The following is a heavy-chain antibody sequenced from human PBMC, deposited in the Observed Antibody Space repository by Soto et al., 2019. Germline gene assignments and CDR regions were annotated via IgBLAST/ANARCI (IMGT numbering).Heavy chain of an antibody. D-gene: IGHD3-3*01. V-gene: IGHV4-31*03. Sequence: SETLSLTCSVSGGSISSGGYYWSWIRQLPGKGLEWMGYIYDSGNTYYNPSLKSRVTFSLDRSKNQLSLKLRSVTAADTAVYYCARSGVSGIVITSHWFDHWGQGTLVTVSS. CDR1: GGSISSGGYY. CDR2: IYDSGNT. J-gene: IGHJ5*02. CDR3: ARSGVSGIVITSHWFDH.